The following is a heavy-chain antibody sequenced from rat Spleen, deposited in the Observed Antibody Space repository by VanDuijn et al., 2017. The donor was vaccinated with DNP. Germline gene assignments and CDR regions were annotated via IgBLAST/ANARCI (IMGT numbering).Heavy chain of an antibody. D-gene: IGHD1-1*01. Sequence: EVHLVESGGGLVQPGRSLKLSCAASGFTFSDYNMAWVRQAPKKGLEWVATISYNGGTPYYRDSVKGRFTISRDNAKSSLYLQMDSLRSEDTATYYCTTALQWRFAYWGQGTLVTVSS. J-gene: IGHJ3*01. CDR1: GFTFSDYN. CDR2: ISYNGGTP. V-gene: IGHV5-20*01. CDR3: TTALQWRFAY.